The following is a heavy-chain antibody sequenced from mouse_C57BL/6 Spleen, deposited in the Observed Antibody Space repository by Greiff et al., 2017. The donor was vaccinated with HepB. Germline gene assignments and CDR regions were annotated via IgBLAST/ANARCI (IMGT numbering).Heavy chain of an antibody. CDR2: IRNKANGYTT. Sequence: EVKLMESGGGLVQPGGSLSLSCAASGFTFTDYYMSWVRQPPGKALEWLGFIRNKANGYTTEYSASVKGRFTISRDNSQSSLYLQMNALRAEDSATYYCARYGDYFDYWGQGTTLTVSS. CDR1: GFTFTDYY. V-gene: IGHV7-3*01. CDR3: ARYGDYFDY. J-gene: IGHJ2*01.